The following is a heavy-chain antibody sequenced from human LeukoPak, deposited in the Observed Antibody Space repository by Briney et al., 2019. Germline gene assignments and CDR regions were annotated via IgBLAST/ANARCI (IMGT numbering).Heavy chain of an antibody. CDR3: ARVELAAFDI. Sequence: SETLSLTCAVSGGSISSSNWWSWVRQPPGKGLEWIGEIYHSGSTYYNPSLKSRVTISVDTSKNQFSLKLSSVTAADTAVYYCARVELAAFDIWGQGTMVTVSS. J-gene: IGHJ3*02. CDR2: IYHSGST. D-gene: IGHD3-10*01. V-gene: IGHV4-4*02. CDR1: GGSISSSNW.